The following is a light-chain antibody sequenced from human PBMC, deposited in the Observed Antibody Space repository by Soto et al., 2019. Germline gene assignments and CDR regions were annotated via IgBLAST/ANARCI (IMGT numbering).Light chain of an antibody. V-gene: IGKV1-9*01. J-gene: IGKJ1*01. CDR3: LQDHDDSWT. CDR1: QDISSS. Sequence: DIRLTQCPSFLSASVGDRVTITCGASQDISSSLAWYQQKPGKAPTLLIYAASNLQSGVPSRLRGSRYGTELTITVSSMQTEDFETYYCLQDHDDSWTFGHGTKVDI. CDR2: AAS.